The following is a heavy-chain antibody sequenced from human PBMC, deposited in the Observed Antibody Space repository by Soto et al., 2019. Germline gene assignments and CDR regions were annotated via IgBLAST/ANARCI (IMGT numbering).Heavy chain of an antibody. V-gene: IGHV2-5*02. Sequence: QITLKESGPTLVKPTQTLTLTCTFSGFSLSTSGVGVGWIRQPPGKALEWLAVIYWDDDKRYSPSLKTRLTITKDTSKNQVVLTMTNMDPVYTATSYCAHRRVYYAMDVWGQGTTVTVSS. J-gene: IGHJ6*02. CDR1: GFSLSTSGVG. CDR3: AHRRVYYAMDV. CDR2: IYWDDDK.